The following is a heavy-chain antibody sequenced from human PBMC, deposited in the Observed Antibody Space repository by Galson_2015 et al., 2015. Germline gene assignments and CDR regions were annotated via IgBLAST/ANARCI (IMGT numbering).Heavy chain of an antibody. J-gene: IGHJ3*02. CDR1: GYTFTTYA. CDR3: ARIGRYYYGSGSVTTDAFDI. Sequence: SVKVSCKASGYTFTTYAISWVRQAPGQGLEWMGWISADNGSFSYAQKFEDRITITTDTSTSTAYMELRSLRSDDTAVYYCARIGRYYYGSGSVTTDAFDIWGQGTMVTVSS. CDR2: ISADNGSF. D-gene: IGHD3-10*01. V-gene: IGHV1-18*01.